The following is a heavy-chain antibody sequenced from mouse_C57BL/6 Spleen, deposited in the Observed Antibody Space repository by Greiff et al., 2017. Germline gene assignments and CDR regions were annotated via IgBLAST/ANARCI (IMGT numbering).Heavy chain of an antibody. J-gene: IGHJ4*01. CDR2: ISSGSSTI. CDR1: GYTFSDYG. V-gene: IGHV5-17*01. CDR3: TKDWAMDD. D-gene: IGHD4-1*01. Sequence: DVQLVEPGGGLVKPGGSLKLSCEASGYTFSDYGMHWVRQAPEKGLEWVAYISSGSSTIYYADTVKGRFTISRDNAKITLFMQMTSLMYEYTAMYYCTKDWAMDDWGQGTSGTVSS.